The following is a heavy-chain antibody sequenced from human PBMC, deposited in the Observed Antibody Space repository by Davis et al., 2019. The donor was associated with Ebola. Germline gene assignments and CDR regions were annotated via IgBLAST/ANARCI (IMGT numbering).Heavy chain of an antibody. Sequence: PGGSLRLSCAASGFTVSSNYMSWVRQAPGKGLEWVSVIYSGGSTYYADSVKGRITITKHNSKNTLYLQMNSLRAEDTAVYYCARAGGSCSGGSCYQSCYYYYGMDVWGQGTTVTVSS. CDR2: IYSGGST. D-gene: IGHD2-15*01. CDR1: GFTVSSNY. CDR3: ARAGGSCSGGSCYQSCYYYYGMDV. V-gene: IGHV3-53*04. J-gene: IGHJ6*02.